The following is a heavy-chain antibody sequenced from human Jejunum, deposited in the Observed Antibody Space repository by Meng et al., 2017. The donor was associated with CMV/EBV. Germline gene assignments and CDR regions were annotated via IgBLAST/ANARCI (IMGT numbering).Heavy chain of an antibody. CDR2: ISSTGTYI. V-gene: IGHV3-21*01. CDR3: AKQMPWNYYHGMDL. J-gene: IGHJ6*02. D-gene: IGHD2-2*01. CDR1: EFSFSSFN. Sequence: EFSFSSFNINWVHQAPGRGLEWVSSISSTGTYIYYADSVKGRFTISRDNAKNSLYLQMNSLRAEDTAVYYCAKQMPWNYYHGMDLWGQGTTVTVSS.